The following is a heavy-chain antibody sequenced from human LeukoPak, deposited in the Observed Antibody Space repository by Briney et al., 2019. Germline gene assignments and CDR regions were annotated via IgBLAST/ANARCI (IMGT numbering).Heavy chain of an antibody. Sequence: ASVKVSCKASGYTFTGYYIHWVRQAPGQGLEWMGWINPNSGGTNYAQKFQGRVTMTRDTSISTAYMELSSLRSEDTAVYYCATVRRLRYFDWLPDYWGQGTLVTVSS. CDR1: GYTFTGYY. CDR2: INPNSGGT. V-gene: IGHV1-2*02. CDR3: ATVRRLRYFDWLPDY. J-gene: IGHJ4*02. D-gene: IGHD3-9*01.